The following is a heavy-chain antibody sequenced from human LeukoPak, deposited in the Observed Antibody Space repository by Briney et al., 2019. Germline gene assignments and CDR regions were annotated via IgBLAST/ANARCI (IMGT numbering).Heavy chain of an antibody. CDR1: GFTFSSYG. CDR3: AKGGVAL. V-gene: IGHV3-30*18. CDR2: ISYDGSNK. D-gene: IGHD3-10*01. J-gene: IGHJ4*02. Sequence: GGSLRLSCAASGFTFSSYGMHWVRQAPGKGLEWVAVISYDGSNKYYADSVKGRFTISRDNSKNTLYLQMNSLRAEDTAVYYCAKGGVALWGQGTLVTVSS.